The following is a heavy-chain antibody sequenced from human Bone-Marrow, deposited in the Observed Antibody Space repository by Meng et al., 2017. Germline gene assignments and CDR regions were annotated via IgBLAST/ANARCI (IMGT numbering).Heavy chain of an antibody. J-gene: IGHJ4*02. CDR1: GYTFTGYY. D-gene: IGHD3-3*01. CDR3: ASLAIFGVVIRDY. CDR2: INPNSGGT. V-gene: IGHV1-2*06. Sequence: QVQLGQSGAEVKKAGASVKVSCKASGYTFTGYYMHWVRQAPGQGLEWMGRINPNSGGTNYAQKFQGRVTMTRDTSISTAYMELSRLRSDDTAVYYCASLAIFGVVIRDYWGQGTLVTVSS.